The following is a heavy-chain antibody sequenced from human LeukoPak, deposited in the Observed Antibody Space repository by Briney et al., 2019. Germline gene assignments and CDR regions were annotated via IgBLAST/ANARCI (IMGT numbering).Heavy chain of an antibody. CDR2: INHSGTT. Sequence: SETLSLTCAGYGGSFSNYFWTWIRQTPGKGLEWIGEINHSGTTNYNPSLKSRVTMSVDTSKDQFSLKLMSVTAADTGVYYCARRRKVVRAGFDYWGQGTRVIVSS. V-gene: IGHV4-34*01. CDR3: ARRRKVVRAGFDY. D-gene: IGHD2-21*01. J-gene: IGHJ4*02. CDR1: GGSFSNYF.